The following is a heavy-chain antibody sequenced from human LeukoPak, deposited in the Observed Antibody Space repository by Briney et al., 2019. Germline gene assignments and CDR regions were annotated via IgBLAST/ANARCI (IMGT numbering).Heavy chain of an antibody. Sequence: PSETLSLTCAVYGGSFSGYYWSWIRPPPGKGLEWIGEINHSGSTNYNPSLKSRVTISADTSKNQFSLKLSSVTAADTAVYYCASLRRGELYSLGYWGQGTLVTVSS. CDR1: GGSFSGYY. D-gene: IGHD3-16*01. CDR2: INHSGST. J-gene: IGHJ4*02. CDR3: ASLRRGELYSLGY. V-gene: IGHV4-34*01.